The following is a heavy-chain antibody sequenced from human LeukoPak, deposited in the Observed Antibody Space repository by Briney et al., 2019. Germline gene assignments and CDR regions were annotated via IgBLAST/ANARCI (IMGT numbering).Heavy chain of an antibody. CDR3: ARGHDYGDYGRDY. J-gene: IGHJ4*02. D-gene: IGHD4-17*01. V-gene: IGHV3-53*01. CDR1: GLTVSSNC. CDR2: IYSGGST. Sequence: GGSLRLSCAASGLTVSSNCMSWVRQAPGKGLEWVSFIYSGGSTYYTDSVKGRFTISRDNSKNTLYLQMNSLRAEDTAVYYCARGHDYGDYGRDYWGQGTLVTVSS.